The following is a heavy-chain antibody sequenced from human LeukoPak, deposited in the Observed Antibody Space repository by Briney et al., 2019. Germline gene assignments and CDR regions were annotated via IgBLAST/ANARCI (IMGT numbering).Heavy chain of an antibody. CDR2: IKQDGSEK. CDR3: ARGTDLYYYGSGSYSP. J-gene: IGHJ5*02. CDR1: GFTFSSYW. V-gene: IGHV3-7*01. D-gene: IGHD3-10*01. Sequence: PGGSLRLSCAASGFTFSSYWMSWVRQAPGKGLEWVANIKQDGSEKYYVDSVKGRFTISRDNAKNSLYLQMNSLRAEDTAVYYCARGTDLYYYGSGSYSPWGQGTLVTVSS.